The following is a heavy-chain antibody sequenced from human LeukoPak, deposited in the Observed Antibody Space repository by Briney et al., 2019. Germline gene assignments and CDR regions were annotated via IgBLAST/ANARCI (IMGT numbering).Heavy chain of an antibody. D-gene: IGHD5-24*01. CDR1: GFTFSVAA. CDR3: AKDIQLST. V-gene: IGHV3-23*01. J-gene: IGHJ3*01. CDR2: IGASGEST. Sequence: GGSLRLSCAASGFTFSVAAMTWVRQPPGKGLEWVSLIGASGESTYYADSVKGGFTISRDNSKNTLSLQMNSLRVEDTAMYFCAKDIQLSTWGLGTMVTVSS.